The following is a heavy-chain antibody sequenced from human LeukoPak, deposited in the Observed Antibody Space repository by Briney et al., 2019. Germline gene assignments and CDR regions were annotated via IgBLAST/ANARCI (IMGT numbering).Heavy chain of an antibody. D-gene: IGHD2-2*02. CDR1: GFTFSSYS. CDR3: AREGGEYQLLYGPRDFDY. Sequence: GRSLRLSCAASGFTFSSYSMNWVRQAPGKGLEWVSSISSSSSYIYYADSVKGRFTISRDNAKNSLYLQMNSLRAEDTAVYYCAREGGEYQLLYGPRDFDYWGQGTLVTVSS. CDR2: ISSSSSYI. J-gene: IGHJ4*02. V-gene: IGHV3-21*01.